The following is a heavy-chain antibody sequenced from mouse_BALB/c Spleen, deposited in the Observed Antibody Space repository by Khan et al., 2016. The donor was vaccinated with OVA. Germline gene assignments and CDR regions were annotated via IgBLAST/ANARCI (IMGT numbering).Heavy chain of an antibody. V-gene: IGHV5-15*02. CDR1: GFTFSDYG. Sequence: EVELVESGGGLVQPGGSRKLSCAASGFTFSDYGMAWVRQAPGKGPEWVAFISDLAYTIYYGDAVTGRFTISRENAKNNLYLEMSSLRSEDTAFYYCARGGGTAPFAYWGLGTLVTVSA. CDR2: ISDLAYTI. J-gene: IGHJ3*01. D-gene: IGHD1-2*01. CDR3: ARGGGTAPFAY.